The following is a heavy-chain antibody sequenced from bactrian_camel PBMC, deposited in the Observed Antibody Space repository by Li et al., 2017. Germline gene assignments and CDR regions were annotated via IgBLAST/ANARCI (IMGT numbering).Heavy chain of an antibody. Sequence: HVQLVESGGGSVQAGGSLRLSCKASTYTSSITIHCMAWFRQAPGKEREGVALVYTGDGRTDYVDSVKGRSTISYDFAKNAVYLQMNDLRPEDTAMYYCAARACYRDFDVPYNYWGQGTQVTVSS. D-gene: IGHD4*01. J-gene: IGHJ4*01. CDR1: TYTSSITIHC. CDR3: AARACYRDFDVPYNY. CDR2: VYTGDGRT. V-gene: IGHV3S63*01.